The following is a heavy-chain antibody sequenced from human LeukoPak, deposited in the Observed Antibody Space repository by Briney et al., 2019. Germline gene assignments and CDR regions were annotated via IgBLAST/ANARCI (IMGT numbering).Heavy chain of an antibody. V-gene: IGHV3-23*01. J-gene: IGHJ4*02. CDR1: GFAFGSEA. CDR2: ISPGGGTT. CDR3: ANSRWGSANWALKIFKN. D-gene: IGHD7-27*01. Sequence: PGGSLRLSCAVSGFAFGSEAMSWVRQSPARGLEWVASISPGGGTTYYADYVKGRFTISRDNSNNSLSVQMNSLRAEDTAVYSCANSRWGSANWALKIFKNGAQGPLVPV.